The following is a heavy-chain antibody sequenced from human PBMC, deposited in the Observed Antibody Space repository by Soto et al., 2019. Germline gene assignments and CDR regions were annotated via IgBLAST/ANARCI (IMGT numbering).Heavy chain of an antibody. CDR1: GGSISSGGYY. CDR2: IYYSGST. D-gene: IGHD3-10*01. CDR3: GRARRFGEPYFDY. Sequence: QVQLQESGPGLVKPSQTLSLTCTVSGGSISSGGYYWSWIRQHPGKGLEWIGYIYYSGSTYYNPSLKSRVXXSXDXXKNQFSLKLSSVTAADTAVYYCGRARRFGEPYFDYWGQGTLVTVSS. V-gene: IGHV4-31*03. J-gene: IGHJ4*02.